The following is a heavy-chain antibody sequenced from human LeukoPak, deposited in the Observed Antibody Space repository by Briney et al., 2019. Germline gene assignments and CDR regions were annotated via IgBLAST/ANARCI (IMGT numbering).Heavy chain of an antibody. Sequence: SETLSLTCGVSGGSVSSTNWWTWIRQPPGKGLEWIGEVHLDGRTNFNPSLKSRLTMSVDLSENHVSLKLTSVTAADTAVYYCARRLTSSGWYRDDCWGQGVLVTVSS. V-gene: IGHV4-4*02. D-gene: IGHD6-19*01. J-gene: IGHJ4*02. CDR3: ARRLTSSGWYRDDC. CDR1: GGSVSSTNW. CDR2: VHLDGRT.